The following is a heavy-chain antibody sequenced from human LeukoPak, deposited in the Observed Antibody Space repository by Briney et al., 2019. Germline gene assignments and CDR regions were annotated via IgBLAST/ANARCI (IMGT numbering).Heavy chain of an antibody. D-gene: IGHD4-23*01. Sequence: PSETLSLTCAVYAGSFSGYYWSWIRQPPGKGLEWIGEINHSGSTNYNPSLKSRVTISVDASKNQFSLKLSSVTAADTAVYYCARVGVGLRWTHYYYMHVWGKGTTVTVSS. CDR2: INHSGST. CDR3: ARVGVGLRWTHYYYMHV. J-gene: IGHJ6*03. V-gene: IGHV4-34*01. CDR1: AGSFSGYY.